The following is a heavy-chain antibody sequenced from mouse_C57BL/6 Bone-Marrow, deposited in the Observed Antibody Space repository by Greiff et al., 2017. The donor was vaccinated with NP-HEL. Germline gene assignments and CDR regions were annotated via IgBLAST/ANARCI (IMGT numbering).Heavy chain of an antibody. CDR3: ARRWLLYYYAMDY. J-gene: IGHJ4*01. CDR2: VHPNSGST. CDR1: GYTFTSYW. V-gene: IGHV1-64*01. D-gene: IGHD2-3*01. Sequence: QVHVKQPGAELVKPGASVKLSCKASGYTFTSYWMHWVKQRPGQGLEWIGMVHPNSGSTNYNEKFKSKATLTVDKSSSTAYMQLSSLTSEDSAVYYCARRWLLYYYAMDYWGQGTSVTVSS.